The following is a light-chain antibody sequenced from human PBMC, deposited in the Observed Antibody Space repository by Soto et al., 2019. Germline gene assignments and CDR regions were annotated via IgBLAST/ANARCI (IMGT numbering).Light chain of an antibody. Sequence: QSVLTQPPSVSAAPGQTVTISCSGSSSNIGNNYVSWYQQLPGTAPQPLIYENNKRPSGIPDRFSGSKSGTSATLGITGLQTGDEADYYCGTWDSSLSAVVFGGGTKLTVL. CDR1: SSNIGNNY. V-gene: IGLV1-51*02. J-gene: IGLJ2*01. CDR2: ENN. CDR3: GTWDSSLSAVV.